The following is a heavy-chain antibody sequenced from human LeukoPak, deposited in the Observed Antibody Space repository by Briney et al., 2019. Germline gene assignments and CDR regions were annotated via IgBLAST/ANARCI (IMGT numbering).Heavy chain of an antibody. Sequence: SETLSPTCTVSGGSISSYYWSWIRQPPGKGLEWIGYIYYSGSTNYNPSLKSRVTISVDTPKNQFSLKLSSVTAADTAVYYCARDRWEDAFDIWGQGTMVTVSS. D-gene: IGHD1-26*01. CDR1: GGSISSYY. CDR2: IYYSGST. V-gene: IGHV4-59*01. J-gene: IGHJ3*02. CDR3: ARDRWEDAFDI.